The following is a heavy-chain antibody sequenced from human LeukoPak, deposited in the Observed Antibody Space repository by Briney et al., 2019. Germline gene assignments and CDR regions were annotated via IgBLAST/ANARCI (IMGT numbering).Heavy chain of an antibody. V-gene: IGHV3-30*19. J-gene: IGHJ6*03. D-gene: IGHD6-13*01. CDR2: ISYDGSNK. Sequence: GGSLRLSCAASGFTFSSYGMHWVRQAPGKGLEWVAVISYDGSNKYYADSVKGRFTISRDNSKNTLYLQMNSLRAEDTAVYYCARQRAAAGHRNYYYYMDVWGKGTTVTISS. CDR3: ARQRAAAGHRNYYYYMDV. CDR1: GFTFSSYG.